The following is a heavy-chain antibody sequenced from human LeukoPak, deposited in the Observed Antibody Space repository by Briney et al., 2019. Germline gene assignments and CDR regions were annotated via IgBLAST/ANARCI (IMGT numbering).Heavy chain of an antibody. CDR1: GYSISSGYY. CDR3: ARDPLHSSSWYDY. D-gene: IGHD6-13*01. V-gene: IGHV4-38-2*02. J-gene: IGHJ4*02. CDR2: IYHSGST. Sequence: PSETLSLTCTVSGYSISSGYYWGWIRQPPGKGLEWIGSIYHSGSTYYNPSLKSRVTISVDTSKNQFSLKLSSVTAADTAVYYCARDPLHSSSWYDYWGQGTLVTVSS.